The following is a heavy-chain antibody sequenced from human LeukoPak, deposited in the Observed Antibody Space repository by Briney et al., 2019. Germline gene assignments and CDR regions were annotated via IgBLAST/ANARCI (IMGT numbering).Heavy chain of an antibody. D-gene: IGHD3-16*01. CDR2: VYYSGTT. CDR3: ARHTPGKGDWFDP. Sequence: SETLSLTCTVSGGPISSFYKYWGWIRQTPGQGLEWIGSVYYSGTTYYNPSLKSRVTVSVDTSKNQFSLRLTSVTAADTAVYYCARHTPGKGDWFDPWGQGTLVTVSS. J-gene: IGHJ5*02. V-gene: IGHV4-39*01. CDR1: GGPISSFYKY.